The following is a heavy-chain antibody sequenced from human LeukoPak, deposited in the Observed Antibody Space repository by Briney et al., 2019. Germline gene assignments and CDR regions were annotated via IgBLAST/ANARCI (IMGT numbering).Heavy chain of an antibody. D-gene: IGHD3-9*01. CDR3: ARGYYDILTGYYQFDY. V-gene: IGHV3-30*02. CDR1: GFTFSSYG. J-gene: IGHJ4*02. CDR2: IRYDGSNK. Sequence: PGGSLRLSCAASGFTFSSYGMHWVRQAPGKGLEWVAFIRYDGSNKYYADSVKGRFTISRDNSKNTLYLQMNSLRAEDTAVYYCARGYYDILTGYYQFDYWGQGTLVTVSS.